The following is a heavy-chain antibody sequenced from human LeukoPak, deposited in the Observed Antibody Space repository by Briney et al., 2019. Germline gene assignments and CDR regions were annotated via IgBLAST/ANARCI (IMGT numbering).Heavy chain of an antibody. CDR2: IYTSGST. CDR1: GGSISSGSYY. CDR3: ARARELLSWFDP. J-gene: IGHJ5*02. Sequence: SETLSLTCTVSGGSISSGSYYWSWIRQPAGKGLEWIGRIYTSGSTNYNPSLKSRVTISVDTSKNQFSLKLTSVTVADTAVYYCARARELLSWFDPWGQGTLVTVFS. V-gene: IGHV4-61*02. D-gene: IGHD1-26*01.